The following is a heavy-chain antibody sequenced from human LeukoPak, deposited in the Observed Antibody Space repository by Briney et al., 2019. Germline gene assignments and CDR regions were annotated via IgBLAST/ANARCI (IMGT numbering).Heavy chain of an antibody. CDR3: ARDRGWPAIHFDL. V-gene: IGHV3-33*01. D-gene: IGHD6-19*01. Sequence: GGSLRLSCAASRFTFRNYGMHWVRQAPGKGLEWVAVIWYDGSEKYYIDSVKGRFTVSRDNSKNTLDLQMNSLRGEDTAIYYCARDRGWPAIHFDLWGQGALVTVSS. J-gene: IGHJ4*02. CDR2: IWYDGSEK. CDR1: RFTFRNYG.